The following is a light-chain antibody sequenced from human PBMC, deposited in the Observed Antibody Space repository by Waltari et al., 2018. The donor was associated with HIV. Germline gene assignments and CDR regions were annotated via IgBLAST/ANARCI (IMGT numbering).Light chain of an antibody. V-gene: IGLV1-44*01. CDR3: AAWDDSLNGVV. CDR2: SNN. CDR1: SSNIGSNT. J-gene: IGLJ2*01. Sequence: QSVLTQPPSASGTTGQSVTISCSGSSSNIGSNTVNWYQHLPGTAPKLLIYSNNQRPSGVPDRFSGSKSGTSASLAISGLQSEVEADYYCAAWDDSLNGVVFGGGTKLTVL.